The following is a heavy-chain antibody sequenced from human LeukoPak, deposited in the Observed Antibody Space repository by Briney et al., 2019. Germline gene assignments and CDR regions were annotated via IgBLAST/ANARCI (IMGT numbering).Heavy chain of an antibody. J-gene: IGHJ4*02. CDR2: ISYSGSI. CDR3: ARPPREAGADY. V-gene: IGHV4-39*01. Sequence: PSETLSLTCTVSGGSISISTYFWAWIRQPPGKGLEWIGSISYSGSIYYNPSPQSRVTISLDTSKNQFPLRLRSVTAADSAVYYCARPPREAGADYWGQGTLVTVSS. D-gene: IGHD6-13*01. CDR1: GGSISISTYF.